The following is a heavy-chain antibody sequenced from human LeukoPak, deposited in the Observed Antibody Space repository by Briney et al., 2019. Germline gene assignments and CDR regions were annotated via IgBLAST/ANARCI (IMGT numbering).Heavy chain of an antibody. J-gene: IGHJ4*02. Sequence: PSETLSLTCAVYGGSFSGYYWSWIRQPPGKGLEWIGEINHSGSTNYNPSLKSRVTISVDTSKNQFSLKLSSVTAADTAVYYCARGPKRFLEWLSQYYFGYWGQGTLVTVSS. CDR1: GGSFSGYY. V-gene: IGHV4-34*01. D-gene: IGHD3-3*01. CDR2: INHSGST. CDR3: ARGPKRFLEWLSQYYFGY.